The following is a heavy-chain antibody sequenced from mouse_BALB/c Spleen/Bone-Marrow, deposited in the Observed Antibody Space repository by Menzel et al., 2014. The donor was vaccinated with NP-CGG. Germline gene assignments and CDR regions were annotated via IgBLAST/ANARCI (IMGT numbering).Heavy chain of an antibody. J-gene: IGHJ4*01. CDR3: ARGIITLHYYTMDY. CDR1: GYTFTDYN. Sequence: VQLQQSGPELVKPGASVKISCKASGYTFTDYNMHWVKQSHGESLEWIGYIYPNNGGTGYNQKFKNKATLTEDNSSSTAYMELRSLTSEDSAVYYCARGIITLHYYTMDYWGQGTSVTVSS. D-gene: IGHD1-2*01. V-gene: IGHV1S29*02. CDR2: IYPNNGGT.